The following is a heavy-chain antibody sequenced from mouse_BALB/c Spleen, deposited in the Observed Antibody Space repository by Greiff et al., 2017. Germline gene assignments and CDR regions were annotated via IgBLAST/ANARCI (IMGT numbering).Heavy chain of an antibody. D-gene: IGHD1-1*01. Sequence: DVQLQESGPGLVKPSQSLSLTCSVTGYSITSGYYWNWIRQFPGNQLEWMGYISYDGSNNYNPSLKNRISITRDTSKNQFFLKLNSVTTEDTATYYCARGDGSSPYWYFDVWGAGTTVTVSS. CDR1: GYSITSGYY. CDR2: ISYDGSN. CDR3: ARGDGSSPYWYFDV. V-gene: IGHV3-6*02. J-gene: IGHJ1*01.